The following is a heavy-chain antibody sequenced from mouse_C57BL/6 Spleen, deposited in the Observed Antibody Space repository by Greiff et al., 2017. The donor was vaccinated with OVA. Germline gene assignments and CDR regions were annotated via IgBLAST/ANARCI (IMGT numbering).Heavy chain of an antibody. CDR1: GYTFTSYT. J-gene: IGHJ2*01. CDR3: ARVVEEGYFDY. D-gene: IGHD1-1*01. V-gene: IGHV1-4*01. CDR2: INPSSGYP. Sequence: QVQLQQSGAELARPGASVKMSCKASGYTFTSYTMHWVKQRPGQGLEWIGYINPSSGYPKYNQKFKDKATLTADKSSSTAYMQLSSLTSEDSAVYYCARVVEEGYFDYWGQGTTLTVSS.